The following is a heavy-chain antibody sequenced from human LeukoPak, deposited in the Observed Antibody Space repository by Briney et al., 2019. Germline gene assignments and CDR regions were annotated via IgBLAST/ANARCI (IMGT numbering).Heavy chain of an antibody. CDR2: INPSGGST. Sequence: ASVKVSCKASGYTFTSYYMHWVRQAPGQGIEGMEIINPSGGSTTYAQKFQGRVTMTRDTSTSTVYMELSSLRSEDTAVYYCARDLSGGWYFDYWGQGTLVTVSS. D-gene: IGHD6-19*01. V-gene: IGHV1-46*01. CDR3: ARDLSGGWYFDY. CDR1: GYTFTSYY. J-gene: IGHJ4*02.